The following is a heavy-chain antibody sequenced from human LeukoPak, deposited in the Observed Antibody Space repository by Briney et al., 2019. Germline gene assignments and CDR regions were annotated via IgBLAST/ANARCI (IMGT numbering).Heavy chain of an antibody. CDR2: IYYSGST. D-gene: IGHD6-13*01. CDR3: ARRLGIAAAFFDY. V-gene: IGHV4-39*01. J-gene: IGHJ4*02. CDR1: GGSISSSSYY. Sequence: PSETLSLTCTVSGGSISSSSYYWCWIRQPPGKGLEWIGSIYYSGSTYYNPSLKSRVTISVDTSKNQFSLKLSSVTAADTAVYYCARRLGIAAAFFDYWGQGTLVTVSS.